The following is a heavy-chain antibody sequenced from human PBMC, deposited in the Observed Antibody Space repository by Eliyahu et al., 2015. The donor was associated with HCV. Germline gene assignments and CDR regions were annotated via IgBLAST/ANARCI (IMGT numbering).Heavy chain of an antibody. J-gene: IGHJ6*03. CDR1: GFSLNNRLG. CDR2: IFANDAK. CDR3: ARVSTELLLWNWWYYLDV. D-gene: IGHD3-10*01. Sequence: QVTLKESGPVLVKPTETLTLTCTVXGFSLNNRLGVSWIRQPPGKALEWLAHIFANDAKSYSTSLRSRLTISKDTSRIQVVLTMTNVDPVDTATYYCARVSTELLLWNWWYYLDVWGKGTTVTVSS. V-gene: IGHV2-26*01.